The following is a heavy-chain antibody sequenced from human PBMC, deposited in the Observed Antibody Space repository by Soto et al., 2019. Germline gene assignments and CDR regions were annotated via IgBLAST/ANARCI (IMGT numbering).Heavy chain of an antibody. J-gene: IGHJ5*01. V-gene: IGHV4-30-2*01. Sequence: QLQLQESGSGLVKPSQTLSLTCAVSGVSISSGGYSWNWIRQPPGKGLEWIGYIYDNGNTYYNPSLSSRVTISVARSKNQFSLNLRAVAAADTAVYFCASVGGWFDSWGQGTLVTVSA. CDR1: GVSISSGGYS. CDR3: ASVGGWFDS. CDR2: IYDNGNT. D-gene: IGHD3-16*01.